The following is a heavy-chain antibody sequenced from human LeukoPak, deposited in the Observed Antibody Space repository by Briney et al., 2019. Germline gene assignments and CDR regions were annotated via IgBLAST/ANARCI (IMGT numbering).Heavy chain of an antibody. J-gene: IGHJ4*02. V-gene: IGHV1-24*01. CDR3: ATDGGYYDSSGYRDY. CDR2: FDPEDGET. D-gene: IGHD3-22*01. CDR1: GYTLTELS. Sequence: ASVKVSCKVSGYTLTELSVHWVRQAPGKGLEWMGGFDPEDGETIYAQKFQGRVTMTEDTSTDTAYMELSSLRSEDTAVYYCATDGGYYDSSGYRDYWGQGTLVTVSS.